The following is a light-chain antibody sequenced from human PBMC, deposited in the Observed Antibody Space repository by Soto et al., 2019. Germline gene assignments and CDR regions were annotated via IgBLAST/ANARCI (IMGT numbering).Light chain of an antibody. J-gene: IGKJ4*01. CDR3: QQYGNSVT. CDR1: QSVSSDY. Sequence: IVLTQSPGTQAFTPGERSTLACRASQSVSSDYLAWYQHKPGQAPRLLIYGGSRASGVPDRFSGGGSGTDLSLTISRLETEDFAVYYCQQYGNSVTFGGGTKVDIK. V-gene: IGKV3-20*01. CDR2: GGS.